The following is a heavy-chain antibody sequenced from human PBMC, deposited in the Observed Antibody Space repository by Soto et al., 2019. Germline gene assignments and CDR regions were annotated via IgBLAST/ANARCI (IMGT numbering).Heavy chain of an antibody. CDR3: ARVDEYCSSTSCYLPFDY. J-gene: IGHJ4*02. D-gene: IGHD2-2*01. V-gene: IGHV5-51*01. Sequence: GESLKISCKGSGYSFTSYWIGWVRQMPGKGLEWMGIIYPGDSDTRYSPSFQGQVTISADKSISTAYLQWSRLKASDTAMYYCARVDEYCSSTSCYLPFDYWGQGTLVTVSS. CDR1: GYSFTSYW. CDR2: IYPGDSDT.